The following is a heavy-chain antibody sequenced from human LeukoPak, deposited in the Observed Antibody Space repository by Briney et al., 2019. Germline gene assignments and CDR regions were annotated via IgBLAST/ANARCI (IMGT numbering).Heavy chain of an antibody. CDR3: ANTVVVPDYYYMDV. CDR2: IYYSGST. CDR1: GGSISSYY. Sequence: SETLSLTCTVSGGSISSYYWSWIRQPPGKGLEWSGYIYYSGSTNYNPSLKSRGTISVDTSTNQFSLKLSSVTAADTAVYYCANTVVVPDYYYMDVWGKGTTVTVSS. D-gene: IGHD2-2*01. V-gene: IGHV4-59*01. J-gene: IGHJ6*03.